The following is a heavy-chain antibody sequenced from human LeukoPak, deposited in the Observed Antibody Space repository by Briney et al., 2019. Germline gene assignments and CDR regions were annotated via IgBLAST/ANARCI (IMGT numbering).Heavy chain of an antibody. J-gene: IGHJ4*02. Sequence: PSETLSLTCTVSGGSISSGSYYWGWIRQPPGKGLEWIGSIYYSGSTYYNPSLKSRVTISVDTSKNQFSLKLSSVTAADTAVYYCASLLIAAAGEFDYWGQGTLVTVSS. CDR1: GGSISSGSYY. CDR3: ASLLIAAAGEFDY. V-gene: IGHV4-39*01. CDR2: IYYSGST. D-gene: IGHD6-13*01.